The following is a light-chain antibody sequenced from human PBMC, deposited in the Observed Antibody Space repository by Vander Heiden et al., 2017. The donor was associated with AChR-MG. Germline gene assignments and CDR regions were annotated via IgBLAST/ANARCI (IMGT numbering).Light chain of an antibody. CDR1: KVGDKY. J-gene: IGLJ2*01. CDR2: QDS. CDR3: QAWDSSTHVV. V-gene: IGLV3-1*01. Sequence: SYELTQPPSVSVSPGQKASITCSGDKVGDKYSCWYQQKPGQSPVLVIYQDSKRPSGIPERFSGSNSGNTATLTISGTQAMDEADYYCQAWDSSTHVVFGGGTKLTVL.